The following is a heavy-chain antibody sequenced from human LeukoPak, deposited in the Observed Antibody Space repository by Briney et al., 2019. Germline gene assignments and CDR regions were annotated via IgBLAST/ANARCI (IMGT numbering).Heavy chain of an antibody. CDR3: ARDVSGYYGSGSYHDY. CDR1: GFTFSDYN. CDR2: ISSSSSSYT. Sequence: PGGSLRLSCAASGFTFSDYNMSWIRQAPGKGLEWVSYISSSSSSYTNYADSVKGRFTISRDNAKNSLYLQMNSLRAEDTAVYYCARDVSGYYGSGSYHDYWGQGTLVTVSS. V-gene: IGHV3-11*06. D-gene: IGHD3-10*01. J-gene: IGHJ4*02.